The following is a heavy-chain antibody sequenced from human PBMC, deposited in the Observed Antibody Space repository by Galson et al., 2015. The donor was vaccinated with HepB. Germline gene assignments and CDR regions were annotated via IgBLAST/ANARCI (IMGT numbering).Heavy chain of an antibody. V-gene: IGHV1-69*13. CDR3: ARALLYSSGWYRYFDL. J-gene: IGHJ4*02. CDR2: IIPISGAA. D-gene: IGHD6-19*01. CDR1: GGTFSTYA. Sequence: SVKVSCKASGGTFSTYAFTWARQAPGQGLEWMGGIIPISGAANYAQKFQGRVTISADGSTSTAYMELRSLKSDDTAVYYCARALLYSSGWYRYFDLWGQGTLVSVSS.